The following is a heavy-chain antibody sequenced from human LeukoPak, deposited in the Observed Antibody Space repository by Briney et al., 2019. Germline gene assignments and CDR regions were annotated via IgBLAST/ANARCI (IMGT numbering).Heavy chain of an antibody. CDR3: ARGGSYYDSSGYYYDFDY. CDR1: GYSISDGYY. J-gene: IGHJ4*02. Sequence: SETLSLTCTVSGYSISDGYYWGWIRQPPGKGLEWIGSIYYSGSTYYNPSLKSRVTISVDTSKNQFSLKLSSVTAADTAVYYCARGGSYYDSSGYYYDFDYWGQGTLVTVSS. CDR2: IYYSGST. D-gene: IGHD3-22*01. V-gene: IGHV4-38-2*02.